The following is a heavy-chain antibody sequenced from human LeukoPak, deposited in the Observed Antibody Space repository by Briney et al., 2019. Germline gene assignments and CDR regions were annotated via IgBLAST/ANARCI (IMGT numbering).Heavy chain of an antibody. CDR2: INPSGGST. CDR1: GYTFTIYY. Sequence: ASVTVSCKASGYTFTIYYMHWVRQAPGQGLEWMGIINPSGGSTSYAQKFQGRVTMTRDTSTSTVYMELSSLRSEDTAVYYCARDVGCSSTSCYVDAFDIWGQGTMVTVSS. J-gene: IGHJ3*02. CDR3: ARDVGCSSTSCYVDAFDI. D-gene: IGHD2-2*01. V-gene: IGHV1-46*01.